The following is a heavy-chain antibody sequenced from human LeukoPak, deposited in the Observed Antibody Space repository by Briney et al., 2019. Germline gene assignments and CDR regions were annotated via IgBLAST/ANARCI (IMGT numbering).Heavy chain of an antibody. D-gene: IGHD1-26*01. J-gene: IGHJ4*02. V-gene: IGHV3-48*01. CDR2: ISSSSSTI. CDR1: GFTFSIYI. Sequence: GGSLRLSCAASGFTFSIYIMNWVRQAPGKGLEWVSYISSSSSTIYYADSVKGRFTISRDNAKNSLYLQMNSLRTEDTAVYYCARDRVGARNYWGQGTLVTVSS. CDR3: ARDRVGARNY.